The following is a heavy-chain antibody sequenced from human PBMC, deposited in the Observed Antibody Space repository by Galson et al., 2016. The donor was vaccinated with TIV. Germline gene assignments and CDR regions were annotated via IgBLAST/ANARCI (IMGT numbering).Heavy chain of an antibody. CDR1: GYRFSHSW. D-gene: IGHD3-3*01. V-gene: IGHV5-51*01. CDR2: IYPGDSDT. J-gene: IGHJ6*02. CDR3: ARHGYDFWNGQDYFFYGMDV. Sequence: QSGAEVKKPGGSLKISCKTSGYRFSHSWIGWVRQKPGKGLEWVGHIYPGDSDTRYSPSFQGNATISADTSIDTAYLQWGSLKASDTAIYYCARHGYDFWNGQDYFFYGMDVWGQGTTVTVSS.